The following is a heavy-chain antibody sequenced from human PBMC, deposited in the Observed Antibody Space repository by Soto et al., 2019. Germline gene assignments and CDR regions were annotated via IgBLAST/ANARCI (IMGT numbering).Heavy chain of an antibody. CDR2: IYYSGST. J-gene: IGHJ6*02. Sequence: SETLSLTCTVSGGSISIYYWSWMRHPPGKGLEWIGYIYYSGSTNYNPSLKSRVTISVDTSKNQFSLKLSSVTAADTAVYYCARTRAGTGGYYYYGMDVWGQGTTVTVSS. D-gene: IGHD6-19*01. CDR1: GGSISIYY. V-gene: IGHV4-59*01. CDR3: ARTRAGTGGYYYYGMDV.